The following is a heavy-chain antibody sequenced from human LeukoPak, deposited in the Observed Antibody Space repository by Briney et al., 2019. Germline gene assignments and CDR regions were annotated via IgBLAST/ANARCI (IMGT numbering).Heavy chain of an antibody. CDR1: GFTFITYD. D-gene: IGHD3-10*01. CDR2: ITPGSGDT. V-gene: IGHV3-23*01. CDR3: ARDYGGGDSGSLFSMFDY. Sequence: GGSLRLSCAASGFTFITYDMSWVRQAPGKALEWVSGITPGSGDTYYADSVKGRFTISRDNSKNTLYLQMNSLRAEDTAVYYCARDYGGGDSGSLFSMFDYWGQGALVTVSS. J-gene: IGHJ4*02.